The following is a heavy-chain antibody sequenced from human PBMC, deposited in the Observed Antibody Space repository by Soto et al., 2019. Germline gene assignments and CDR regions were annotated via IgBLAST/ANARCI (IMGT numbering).Heavy chain of an antibody. CDR2: ISYDGSNK. Sequence: QVQLVESGGGVVQPGRSLRLSCAASGFTFSSYGMHWVRQAPGKGLEWVAVISYDGSNKYYADSVKGRFTISRDNSKNTLYLQMNSLRAEDTAVYYCAKDEWEHIVVVTATPGLDYWGQGTLVTVSS. CDR1: GFTFSSYG. J-gene: IGHJ4*02. CDR3: AKDEWEHIVVVTATPGLDY. D-gene: IGHD2-21*02. V-gene: IGHV3-30*18.